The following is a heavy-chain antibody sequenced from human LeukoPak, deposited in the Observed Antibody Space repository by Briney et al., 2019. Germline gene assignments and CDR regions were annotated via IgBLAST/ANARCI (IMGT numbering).Heavy chain of an antibody. D-gene: IGHD1-26*01. CDR3: ARERFSGSYSYAFDI. Sequence: SVKVSCKVSGYTLTELSMHWVRQAPGQGLEWMGGIIPIFGTANYAQKFQGRVTITADESTSTAYMELSSLRSEDTAVYYCARERFSGSYSYAFDIWGQGTMVTVSS. CDR2: IIPIFGTA. CDR1: GYTLTELS. J-gene: IGHJ3*02. V-gene: IGHV1-69*13.